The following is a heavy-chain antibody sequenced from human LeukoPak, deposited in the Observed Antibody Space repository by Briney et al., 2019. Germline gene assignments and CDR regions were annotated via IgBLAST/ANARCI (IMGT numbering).Heavy chain of an antibody. CDR1: GYTCSSYD. CDR2: RNANNPNNGNT. V-gene: IGHV1-8*01. Sequence: SVKVSCKASGYTCSSYDINWVRQATGQGLGWMGGRNANNPNNGNTGYAQKFKSRVTITRNTSINTAYMELSSLSSADTAVYYCARGRPDYYDSSSYSRGAFDIWGKRTMVTVSS. J-gene: IGHJ3*02. CDR3: ARGRPDYYDSSSYSRGAFDI. D-gene: IGHD3-22*01.